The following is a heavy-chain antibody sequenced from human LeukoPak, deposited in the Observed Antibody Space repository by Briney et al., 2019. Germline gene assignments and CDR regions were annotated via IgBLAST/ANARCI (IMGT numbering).Heavy chain of an antibody. V-gene: IGHV1-18*01. Sequence: ASVKVSCKASGYTFTSYGISWVRQAPGQGLEWMGWISAYNGNTNYAQKLQGRVTMTTDTSTSTAYMELRSLRSDDTAVNYCASHLGYCSSTSCYTLLFDYWGQGTLVTVSS. D-gene: IGHD2-2*02. CDR1: GYTFTSYG. CDR3: ASHLGYCSSTSCYTLLFDY. J-gene: IGHJ4*02. CDR2: ISAYNGNT.